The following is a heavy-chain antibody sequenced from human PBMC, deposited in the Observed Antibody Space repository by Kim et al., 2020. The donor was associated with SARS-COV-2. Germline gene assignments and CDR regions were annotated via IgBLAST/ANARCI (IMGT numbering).Heavy chain of an antibody. CDR1: GFTFSSYA. CDR2: ISGSGGST. J-gene: IGHJ6*02. Sequence: GGSLRLSCAASGFTFSSYAMSWVRQAPGKGLEWVSAISGSGGSTYYADSVKGRFTISRDNSKNTLYLQMNSLRAEDTAVYYCAKEGLLGSIRPGGKGDGMDVWGQGTTVTVSS. CDR3: AKEGLLGSIRPGGKGDGMDV. D-gene: IGHD2-21*01. V-gene: IGHV3-23*01.